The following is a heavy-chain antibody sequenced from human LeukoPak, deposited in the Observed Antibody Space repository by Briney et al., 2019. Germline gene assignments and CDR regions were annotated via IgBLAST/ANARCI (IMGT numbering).Heavy chain of an antibody. Sequence: GASVKVSCKASGYTFITYGISWVRQAPGQGLEWMGWISGYNGNTNYAQKFQGRVTMTTDTSTTTANMELRSLTSDDTAVYYCARDIVSAMAVCDAFDVWGQGTMVTVSS. D-gene: IGHD5/OR15-5a*01. CDR3: ARDIVSAMAVCDAFDV. J-gene: IGHJ3*01. CDR2: ISGYNGNT. V-gene: IGHV1-18*01. CDR1: GYTFITYG.